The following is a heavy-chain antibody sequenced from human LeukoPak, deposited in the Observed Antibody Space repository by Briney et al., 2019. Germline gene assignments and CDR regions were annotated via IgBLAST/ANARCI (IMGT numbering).Heavy chain of an antibody. Sequence: PSDTLSLTCTVSDPSINTYYWSWLRQPAGKGLEWIGHIYTTGTTNYNPSLKSRVTMSIDTSKNQFSLNLRSVTAADTAVYYCAKVAKYYYGSETYFLFDHWGQGTLVTVSS. D-gene: IGHD3-10*01. CDR3: AKVAKYYYGSETYFLFDH. V-gene: IGHV4-4*07. CDR2: IYTTGTT. J-gene: IGHJ4*02. CDR1: DPSINTYY.